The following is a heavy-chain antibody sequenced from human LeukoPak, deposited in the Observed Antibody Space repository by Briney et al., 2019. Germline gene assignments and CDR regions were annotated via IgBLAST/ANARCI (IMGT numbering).Heavy chain of an antibody. CDR1: GGSISSYY. CDR2: IYYSGST. CDR3: ARHSKYYYDSSGSYVGYFQH. J-gene: IGHJ1*01. D-gene: IGHD3-22*01. Sequence: PSETLSLTCTVSGGSISSYYWSWIRQPPGKGLEWIGYIYYSGSTNHNPSLKSRVTISVDTSKNQFSLKLSSVTAADTAVYYCARHSKYYYDSSGSYVGYFQHWGQGTLVTVSS. V-gene: IGHV4-59*08.